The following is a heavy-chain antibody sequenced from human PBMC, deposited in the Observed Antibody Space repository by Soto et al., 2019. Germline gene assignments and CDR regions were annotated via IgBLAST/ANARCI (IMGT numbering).Heavy chain of an antibody. CDR1: GGSISSHY. Sequence: PSETLSLTCTVSGGSISSHYWSWIRQPPGKGLEWIGYIYYSGTTNYNPSLKSRVTMSLDTSKNQISLKLSSVTAADTAVYYCAGDSSGYYWFDPWGQGTLVTVSS. D-gene: IGHD3-22*01. J-gene: IGHJ5*02. V-gene: IGHV4-59*11. CDR2: IYYSGTT. CDR3: AGDSSGYYWFDP.